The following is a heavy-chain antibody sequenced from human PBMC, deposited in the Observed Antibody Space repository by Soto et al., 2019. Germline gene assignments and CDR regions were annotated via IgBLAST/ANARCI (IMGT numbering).Heavy chain of an antibody. V-gene: IGHV3-23*01. CDR1: GCTFSNYA. Sequence: XGSLRLSCTVSGCTFSNYAMNWVRQAPGKGLEWVSSLSGSGGTTYYADSVKGRFIISRDNSKNTLYLLMNSLRAEDTALYYCAKQRADYGSGADTFYFDSWGQGALVTVSS. CDR3: AKQRADYGSGADTFYFDS. J-gene: IGHJ4*02. D-gene: IGHD3-10*01. CDR2: LSGSGGTT.